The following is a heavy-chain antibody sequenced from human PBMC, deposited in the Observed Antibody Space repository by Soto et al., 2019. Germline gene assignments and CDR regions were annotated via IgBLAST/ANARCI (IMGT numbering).Heavy chain of an antibody. J-gene: IGHJ3*02. V-gene: IGHV3-23*01. Sequence: GGSLRLSCAASGFTFSSYAMSWVRQAPGKGLEWVSAISGSGGSTYYADSVKGRFTISRDNSKNTLYLQMNSLRAEDTAVYYCAKDRLAHITKIEDAFDIWGQGTMVNVSS. CDR2: ISGSGGST. D-gene: IGHD3-22*01. CDR1: GFTFSSYA. CDR3: AKDRLAHITKIEDAFDI.